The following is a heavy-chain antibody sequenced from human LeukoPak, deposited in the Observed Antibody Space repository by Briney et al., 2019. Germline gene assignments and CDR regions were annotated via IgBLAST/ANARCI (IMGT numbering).Heavy chain of an antibody. D-gene: IGHD1-26*01. CDR1: GFTFSSYA. Sequence: GGSLRLSCAASGFTFSSYAMSRVRQAPGKGLEWVSAISGSGGSIYYADSVKGRFTISRDNSRNTLYLQMNSLRAEDTAVYYCAKDQRELLPLDYWGQGTLVTVSS. J-gene: IGHJ4*02. CDR2: ISGSGGSI. CDR3: AKDQRELLPLDY. V-gene: IGHV3-23*01.